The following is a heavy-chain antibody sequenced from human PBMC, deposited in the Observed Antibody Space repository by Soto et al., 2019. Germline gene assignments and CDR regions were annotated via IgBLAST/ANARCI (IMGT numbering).Heavy chain of an antibody. D-gene: IGHD1-26*01. CDR3: ARVSRSSGSYYYYGMDV. CDR1: GDSVSSNSAA. J-gene: IGHJ6*02. Sequence: SQTLSLTCAISGDSVSSNSAAWNWIRQSPSRGLEWLGRTYYRSKWYNDYAVSVKSRITISPDTSKNQFSLQLNSVTPEDTAVYYCARVSRSSGSYYYYGMDVWGQGTTVTVSS. CDR2: TYYRSKWYN. V-gene: IGHV6-1*01.